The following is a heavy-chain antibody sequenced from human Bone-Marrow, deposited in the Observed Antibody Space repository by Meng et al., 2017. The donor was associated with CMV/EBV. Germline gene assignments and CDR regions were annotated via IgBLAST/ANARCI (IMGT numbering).Heavy chain of an antibody. CDR1: GGYFNGDY. D-gene: IGHD5-12*01. V-gene: IGHV4-34*01. CDR2: NNHSGRN. J-gene: IGHJ4*02. Sequence: TCAVYGGYFNGDYYSRIRQSQEKGREWIGENNHSGRNNYSPYLKSRATISVDTSRNQLSLKLNSVTAADTAVYYCARARWLKYYFDHWGQGTLVTVSS. CDR3: ARARWLKYYFDH.